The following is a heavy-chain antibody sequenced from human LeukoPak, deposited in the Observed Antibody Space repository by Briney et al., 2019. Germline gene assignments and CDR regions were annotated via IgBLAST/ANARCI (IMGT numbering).Heavy chain of an antibody. Sequence: HPGGSLRLSCAASGFTFSSYAMSWVRQAPGKGLEWVSAISGSGGSTYYADSVKGRFTISRDNSKNTLYLQMNSLRAEDTAVYYCAFGRRLGSAAFDIWGQGTMVTVSS. CDR2: ISGSGGST. CDR1: GFTFSSYA. CDR3: AFGRRLGSAAFDI. D-gene: IGHD3-10*01. V-gene: IGHV3-23*01. J-gene: IGHJ3*02.